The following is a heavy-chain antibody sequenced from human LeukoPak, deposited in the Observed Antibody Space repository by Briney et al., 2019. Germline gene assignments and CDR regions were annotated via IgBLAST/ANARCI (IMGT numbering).Heavy chain of an antibody. Sequence: SETLFLACTVSGGSMSPYHWGWIRQPPGKGLEWTGYIYYSGSTNYNPSLNSRITVSVDTSNNQFSQRLSSVTAADTAIYYCARAVSGRFDYWGQGTLVTVSS. J-gene: IGHJ4*02. CDR3: ARAVSGRFDY. D-gene: IGHD6-19*01. V-gene: IGHV4-59*08. CDR1: GGSMSPYH. CDR2: IYYSGST.